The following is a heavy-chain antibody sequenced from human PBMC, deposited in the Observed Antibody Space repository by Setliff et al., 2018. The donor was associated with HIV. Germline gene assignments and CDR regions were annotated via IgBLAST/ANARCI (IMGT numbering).Heavy chain of an antibody. CDR2: IYASGST. CDR3: ARAPRTSGVVGYYYYYGMDV. Sequence: SETLSLTCAVYGGSFSGYYWSWIRQPAGKGLEWIGRIYASGSTNYNPSLKSRVTISVDTSKNQFSLKLNSVTAADTAVYYCARAPRTSGVVGYYYYYGMDVWGQGTTVTVS. V-gene: IGHV4-59*10. CDR1: GGSFSGYY. J-gene: IGHJ6*02. D-gene: IGHD2-21*01.